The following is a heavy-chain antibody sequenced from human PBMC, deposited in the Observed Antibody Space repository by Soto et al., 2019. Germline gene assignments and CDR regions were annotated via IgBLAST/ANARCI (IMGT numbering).Heavy chain of an antibody. CDR1: GGSFCGYY. D-gene: IGHD4-17*01. J-gene: IGHJ1*01. CDR2: INHTGST. V-gene: IGHV4-34*01. Sequence: SETLCLTCAVYGGSFCGYYWSWIRQPPGKGLEWIGTINHTGSTNYNPSLRSRVTISVDTSKNQSSRKLSSVTAADTAVYYCARGFWNPYYYGDSARGYFQHWGQGTLVTVSS. CDR3: ARGFWNPYYYGDSARGYFQH.